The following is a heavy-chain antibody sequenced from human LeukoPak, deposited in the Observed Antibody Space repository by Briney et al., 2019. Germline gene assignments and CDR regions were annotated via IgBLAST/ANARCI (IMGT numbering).Heavy chain of an antibody. V-gene: IGHV3-23*01. CDR1: GFTFSSYA. CDR2: ISGSGGST. CDR3: AKCITIFGVVGPDV. Sequence: GRSLRLSCAASGFTFSSYAMSWVRQAPGKGLEWVSSISGSGGSTNYADSVKGRFTISRDNSKNTLYLQMNSLRAEDTAVYYCAKCITIFGVVGPDVWGQGTTVTVSS. J-gene: IGHJ6*02. D-gene: IGHD3-3*01.